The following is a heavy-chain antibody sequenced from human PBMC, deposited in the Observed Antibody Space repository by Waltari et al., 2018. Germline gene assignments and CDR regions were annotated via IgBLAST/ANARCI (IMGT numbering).Heavy chain of an antibody. CDR2: ISGSGGST. J-gene: IGHJ4*02. CDR3: AKGRLRLGELSANDY. CDR1: GFTFSSYA. Sequence: EVQLLESGGGLVQPGGSLRLSCAASGFTFSSYAMSWVRPAPGKGLEWVSGISGSGGSTYYADPVKGRFTISRDNSKNTLSLQMNSLRAEDTAVYYCAKGRLRLGELSANDYWGQGTLVTVSS. V-gene: IGHV3-23*01. D-gene: IGHD3-16*02.